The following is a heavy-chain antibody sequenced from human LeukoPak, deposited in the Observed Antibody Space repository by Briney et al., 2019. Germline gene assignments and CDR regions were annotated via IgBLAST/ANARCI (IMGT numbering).Heavy chain of an antibody. CDR2: IRSNYAT. CDR3: TRLYDGSGTYYNGDY. J-gene: IGHJ4*02. D-gene: IGHD3-10*01. Sequence: GGSLRLSCAGSGFTFSGSAIHWVRQASGKGLEWVGRIRSNYATTYAASMKGRFTISRDDPQNTAYLQINSLKTEDTAVYYCTRLYDGSGTYYNGDYWGQGTLVTVSS. V-gene: IGHV3-73*01. CDR1: GFTFSGSA.